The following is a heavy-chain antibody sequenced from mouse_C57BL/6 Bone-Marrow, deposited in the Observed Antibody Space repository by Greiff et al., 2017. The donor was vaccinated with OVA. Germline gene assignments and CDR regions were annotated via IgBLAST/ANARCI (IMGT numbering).Heavy chain of an antibody. J-gene: IGHJ2*01. Sequence: EVKVVESGGGLVKPGGSLKLSCAASGFTFSSYAMSWVRQTPEKRLEWVATISDGGSYTYYPDNVKGRFTISRDNAKNNLYLQMSHLKSEDTAMYYCARNSPFDYWGKGTTLTVSS. CDR2: ISDGGSYT. CDR1: GFTFSSYA. CDR3: ARNSPFDY. V-gene: IGHV5-4*03.